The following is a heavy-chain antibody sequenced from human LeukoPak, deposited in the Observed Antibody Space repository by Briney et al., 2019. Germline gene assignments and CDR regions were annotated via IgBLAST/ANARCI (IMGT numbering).Heavy chain of an antibody. CDR1: GGSISSYY. J-gene: IGHJ5*02. CDR2: IYYSGST. CDR3: ARSYSSGWYGRGNWFDP. Sequence: SETLSLTYTVSGGSISSYYWSWIRQPPGKGLEWIGYIYYSGSTNYNPSLKSRVTISVDTSKNQFSLKLSSVTAADTAVYHCARSYSSGWYGRGNWFDPWGQGTLVTVSS. V-gene: IGHV4-59*01. D-gene: IGHD6-19*01.